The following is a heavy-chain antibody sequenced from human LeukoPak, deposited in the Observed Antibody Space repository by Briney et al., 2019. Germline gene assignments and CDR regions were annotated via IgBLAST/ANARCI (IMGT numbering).Heavy chain of an antibody. CDR2: IHYSGST. D-gene: IGHD1-1*01. Sequence: PSETLSLTCTVSGGSISSSSYYWGWIRQPPGKGLEWIGSIHYSGSTYYNPSLKSRVTISVDTSKNQFSLKLNSVTAADTAVYYCARQGRTGTTDFDYWGQGALVTVSS. CDR3: ARQGRTGTTDFDY. J-gene: IGHJ4*02. CDR1: GGSISSSSYY. V-gene: IGHV4-39*01.